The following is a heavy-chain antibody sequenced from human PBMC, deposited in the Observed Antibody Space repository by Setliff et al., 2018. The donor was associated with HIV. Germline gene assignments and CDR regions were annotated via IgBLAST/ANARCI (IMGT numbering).Heavy chain of an antibody. CDR2: INTHTGSP. V-gene: IGHV7-4-1*02. CDR1: GYTFINYA. D-gene: IGHD3-22*01. Sequence: ASVKVSCKASGYTFINYAMNWVRQAPGQGLDWMGWINTHTGSPTYAQAFTGRFVFSVDTSVTTAYLQISSLKADDTAVYYCAREVQGNYYDSSGYPDPWGQGTLVTVSS. CDR3: AREVQGNYYDSSGYPDP. J-gene: IGHJ5*02.